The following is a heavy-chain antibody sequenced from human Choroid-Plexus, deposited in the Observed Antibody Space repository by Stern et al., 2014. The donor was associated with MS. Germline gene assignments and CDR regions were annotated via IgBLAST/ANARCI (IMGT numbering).Heavy chain of an antibody. CDR1: GFTFGSCA. J-gene: IGHJ5*02. D-gene: IGHD2/OR15-2a*01. Sequence: QVQLLQPGGGVVQPGRPLRLSCVASGFTFGSCAMHWVRQAPGKGLEWVGGVSHDGSYKYYADSVKGGFTISRDNSQNTLYMQMSSLRPEDTAVYYCAKDRQYLTYFFDHWGQGSLVTVSS. CDR2: VSHDGSYK. V-gene: IGHV3-30*18. CDR3: AKDRQYLTYFFDH.